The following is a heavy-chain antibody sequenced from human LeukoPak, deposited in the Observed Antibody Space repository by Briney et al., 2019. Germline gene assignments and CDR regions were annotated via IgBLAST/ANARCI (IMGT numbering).Heavy chain of an antibody. CDR3: ASRVGATNGYFDY. Sequence: SETLSLTCAVSGYSISSGYYWGWIRQPPGKGLEWIGSIYHSGSTYYNPSLKSRVTISVDTSKNQFSLKLSSVTAADTAVYYCASRVGATNGYFDYWGQGTLVTVSS. J-gene: IGHJ4*02. CDR2: IYHSGST. D-gene: IGHD1-26*01. CDR1: GYSISSGYY. V-gene: IGHV4-38-2*01.